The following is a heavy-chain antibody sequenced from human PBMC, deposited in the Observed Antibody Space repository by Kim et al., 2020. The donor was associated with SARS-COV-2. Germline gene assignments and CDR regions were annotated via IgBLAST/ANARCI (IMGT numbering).Heavy chain of an antibody. CDR1: GGSISSSNW. D-gene: IGHD3-22*01. CDR2: IYHSGST. Sequence: SETLSLTCAVSGGSISSSNWWSWVRQPPGKGLEWIGEIYHSGSTNYNPSLKSRVTISVDKSKNQFSLKLSSVTAADTAVYYCASSDGDYYDSSVNWYFDLWGRGTLVTVSS. V-gene: IGHV4-4*02. CDR3: ASSDGDYYDSSVNWYFDL. J-gene: IGHJ2*01.